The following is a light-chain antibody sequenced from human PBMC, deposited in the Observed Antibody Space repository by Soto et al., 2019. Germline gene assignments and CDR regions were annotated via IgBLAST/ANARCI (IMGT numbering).Light chain of an antibody. J-gene: IGKJ2*01. CDR3: QQYGDWPPET. CDR1: QSVSRN. CDR2: GAS. V-gene: IGKV3-15*01. Sequence: EVVLTQSPATLSVSPGDRATLSCRASQSVSRNLACYQQKPGQAPRLLIYGASTRATGVPARFSGSGSATEFPLSISSLQDEDVADYYCQQYGDWPPETFGQGTKLEI.